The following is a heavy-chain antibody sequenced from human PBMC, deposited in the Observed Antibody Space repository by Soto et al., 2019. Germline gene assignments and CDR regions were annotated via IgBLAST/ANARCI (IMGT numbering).Heavy chain of an antibody. Sequence: SEILSLTCSVSGGSISGSYWSWIRQSPGKGLEWLGYVYYTGSTNYSPSLRSRVSISVDTSKNEFSLRLSSVTAADTAVYFCARSVAVPGAHIDYWGQGTQVTVSS. J-gene: IGHJ4*02. V-gene: IGHV4-59*01. CDR3: ARSVAVPGAHIDY. D-gene: IGHD6-19*01. CDR2: VYYTGST. CDR1: GGSISGSY.